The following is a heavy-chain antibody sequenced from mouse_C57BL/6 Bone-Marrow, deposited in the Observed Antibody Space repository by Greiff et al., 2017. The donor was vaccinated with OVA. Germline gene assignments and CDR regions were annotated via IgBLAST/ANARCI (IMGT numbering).Heavy chain of an antibody. CDR1: GYTFTSYW. CDR2: IDPSDSYT. V-gene: IGHV1-50*01. J-gene: IGHJ2*01. D-gene: IGHD2-1*01. CDR3: ARFYGNYDYFDY. Sequence: QVQLQQSGAELVKPGASVKLSCKASGYTFTSYWMQWVKQRLGQGLEWIGEIDPSDSYTNYNQKFKGKATLTVDTSSSTAYMQLSSLTSEDSAVYYCARFYGNYDYFDYWGQGTTLTVSS.